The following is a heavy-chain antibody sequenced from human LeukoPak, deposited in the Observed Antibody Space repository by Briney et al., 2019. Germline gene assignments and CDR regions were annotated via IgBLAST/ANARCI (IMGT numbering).Heavy chain of an antibody. V-gene: IGHV3-30*18. CDR1: GFTFTNYG. CDR2: ISYDGSNK. D-gene: IGHD1-14*01. CDR3: AKDLGLGGMDAFDI. J-gene: IGHJ3*02. Sequence: PGGSLRLSCAASGFTFTNYGMHWVRQAPGKGLEWVAVISYDGSNKYYADSVKGRFTISRDNSKNTLYLQMNSLRAEDTAVYYCAKDLGLGGMDAFDIWGQGTMVTVSS.